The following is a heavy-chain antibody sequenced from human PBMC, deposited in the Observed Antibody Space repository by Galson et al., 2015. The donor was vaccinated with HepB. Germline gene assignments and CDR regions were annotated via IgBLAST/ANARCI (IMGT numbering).Heavy chain of an antibody. CDR3: AEDQTPGPIAVAGIGN. V-gene: IGHV3-33*06. J-gene: IGHJ4*02. CDR2: IWNGGSKI. D-gene: IGHD6-19*01. CDR1: GFTFSSYS. Sequence: SLRLSCAASGFTFSSYSMNWVRQAPGKGLEWVAAIWNGGSKIYYADSVKGRFAISRDNSKNTLYLQMNSLRAEDTATYYCAEDQTPGPIAVAGIGNWGQGTLFTVSS.